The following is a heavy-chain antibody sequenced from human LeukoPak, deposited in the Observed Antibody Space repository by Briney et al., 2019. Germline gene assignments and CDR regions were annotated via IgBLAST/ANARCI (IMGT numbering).Heavy chain of an antibody. CDR2: IYTSGRT. Sequence: SETLSLTCTVSGGSITFGSYYWTWIRQPAGKGLEWIGRIYTSGRTFYNPSLKSRVTISMDTSMNQFSLRLNSVTAADTAVYYCARDISARYDYWGQGALVTVSS. V-gene: IGHV4-61*02. CDR1: GGSITFGSYY. CDR3: ARDISARYDY. J-gene: IGHJ4*02. D-gene: IGHD1-14*01.